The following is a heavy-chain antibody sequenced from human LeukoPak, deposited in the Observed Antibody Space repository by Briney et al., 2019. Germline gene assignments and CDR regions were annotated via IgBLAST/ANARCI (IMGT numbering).Heavy chain of an antibody. CDR3: ATYWRELPHLDAFDI. V-gene: IGHV1-24*01. CDR1: GYTLTELS. Sequence: ASVKVSCKVSGYTLTELSMHWVRQAPGKGLEWMGGFDPEDGETIYAQKFQGRVTMTEDTSTDTAYMELSSLRSEDTAVYYCATYWRELPHLDAFDIWGQGTMVTVSS. D-gene: IGHD1-26*01. J-gene: IGHJ3*02. CDR2: FDPEDGET.